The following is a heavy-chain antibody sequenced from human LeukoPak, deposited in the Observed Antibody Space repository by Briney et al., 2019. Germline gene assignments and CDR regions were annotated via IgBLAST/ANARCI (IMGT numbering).Heavy chain of an antibody. CDR3: ARLYCSSGICYLDY. V-gene: IGHV4-39*01. J-gene: IGHJ4*02. CDR1: GGSISSRSYY. Sequence: SETLSLTCTVSGGSISSRSYYWGWIRQPPGKGLEWIGSIYYGGSTYYNPSLKSRVTISVDTSKNQFSLKLSSVTAADTAVYYCARLYCSSGICYLDYWGQGNLVTVSS. CDR2: IYYGGST. D-gene: IGHD2-15*01.